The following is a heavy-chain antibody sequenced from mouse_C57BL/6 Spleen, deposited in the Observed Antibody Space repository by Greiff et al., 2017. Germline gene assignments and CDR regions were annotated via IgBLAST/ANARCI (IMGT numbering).Heavy chain of an antibody. CDR2: IDPEDGDT. CDR1: GFNIKDYY. CDR3: TTQRQLRLYFDV. Sequence: VQLKESGAELVRPGASVKLSCTASGFNIKDYYMHWVKQRPEQGLEWIGRIDPEDGDTEYAPKFQGKATMTADTSPNPAYLQLSSLTSEDTAVYYCTTQRQLRLYFDVWGTGTTVTVSS. V-gene: IGHV14-1*01. J-gene: IGHJ1*03. D-gene: IGHD3-3*01.